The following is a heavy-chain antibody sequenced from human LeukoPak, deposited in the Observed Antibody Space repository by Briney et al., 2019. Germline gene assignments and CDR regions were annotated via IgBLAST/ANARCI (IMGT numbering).Heavy chain of an antibody. CDR1: GGSISSSSYY. D-gene: IGHD3-10*01. V-gene: IGHV4-61*01. CDR2: IYYSGST. J-gene: IGHJ6*03. Sequence: SETLSLTCTVSGGSISSSSYYWSWIRQPPGNGLEWIGYIYYSGSTNYNPSLKNRVTISVDTSKNQFSLKLSSVTAADTAVYYCARLYYYGSGSYYNLWYYYYMDVWGKGTTVTVSS. CDR3: ARLYYYGSGSYYNLWYYYYMDV.